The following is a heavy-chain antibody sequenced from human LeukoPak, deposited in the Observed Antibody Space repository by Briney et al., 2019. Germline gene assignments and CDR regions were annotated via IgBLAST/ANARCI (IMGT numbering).Heavy chain of an antibody. CDR3: ATLSGYDCFLAKYYFDY. CDR1: GFTLSSYA. V-gene: IGHV3-23*01. Sequence: GGSLRLSCAASGFTLSSYAMSWVRQGPGKGLEWVSAISVSGNTYRADSVKGRFTISRDNSKNTLYLQMNSLRAEDTAVYYCATLSGYDCFLAKYYFDYWGQGTLVTVSS. CDR2: ISVSGNT. J-gene: IGHJ4*02. D-gene: IGHD5-12*01.